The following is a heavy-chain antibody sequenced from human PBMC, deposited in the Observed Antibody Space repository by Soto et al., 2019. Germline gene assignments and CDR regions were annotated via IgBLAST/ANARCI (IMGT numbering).Heavy chain of an antibody. V-gene: IGHV1-18*01. D-gene: IGHD3-10*01. CDR3: ARDFYGSGSYYQGLYVY. CDR2: ISAYNGNT. Sequence: QVQLVQSGAEVKKPGASVKVSCMASGYTFTSYGISWVRQAPGQGLEWMGWISAYNGNTNYAQKLQGRVTMTTDTSTSTAYMELRRLRSDDTAVYYCARDFYGSGSYYQGLYVYWGQGTLVTVSS. CDR1: GYTFTSYG. J-gene: IGHJ4*02.